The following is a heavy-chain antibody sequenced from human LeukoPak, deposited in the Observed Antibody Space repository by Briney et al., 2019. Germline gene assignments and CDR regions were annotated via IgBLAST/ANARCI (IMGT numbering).Heavy chain of an antibody. Sequence: GGSLRLSCAASGFTFSSYSMNWVRQAPGKGLEWVSYISSSSSTIYYADSVKGRFTISRDNAKNSLYLQMNSLRAEDTAVYYCARTLLYYYDSSGLHPWGQGTLVTVSP. D-gene: IGHD3-22*01. CDR3: ARTLLYYYDSSGLHP. V-gene: IGHV3-48*01. CDR2: ISSSSSTI. CDR1: GFTFSSYS. J-gene: IGHJ5*02.